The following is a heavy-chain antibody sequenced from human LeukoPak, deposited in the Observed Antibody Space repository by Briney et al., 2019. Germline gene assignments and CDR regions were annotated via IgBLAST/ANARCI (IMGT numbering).Heavy chain of an antibody. CDR1: GFAFSFFA. CDR2: IYSGGGT. Sequence: PGGSLRLSCEASGFAFSFFAMSWLRQAPGKGLEWVSVIYSGGGTYYTDSVKGRFTTSRDNSKNTLYLHMNSLRAEDTAVYYCAREPDARGYWGQGTLVTVSS. V-gene: IGHV3-66*01. CDR3: AREPDARGY. D-gene: IGHD1-14*01. J-gene: IGHJ4*02.